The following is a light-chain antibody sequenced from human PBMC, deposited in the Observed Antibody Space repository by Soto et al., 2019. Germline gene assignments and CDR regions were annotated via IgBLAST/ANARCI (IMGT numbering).Light chain of an antibody. V-gene: IGKV4-1*01. CDR2: WAS. CDR1: QNVLYSSNNKNQ. J-gene: IGKJ4*01. Sequence: DIVMTQSPDSLAVSLGERATINCKSSQNVLYSSNNKNQLAWYQQEPGQPPKLLIYWASTRESGVPDRFSGSGSGTDFILTISSLQAEDVAVYYCQQYYSPPLTFGGGTKVDIK. CDR3: QQYYSPPLT.